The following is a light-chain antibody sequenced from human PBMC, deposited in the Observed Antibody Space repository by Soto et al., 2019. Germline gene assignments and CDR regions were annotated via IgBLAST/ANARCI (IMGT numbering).Light chain of an antibody. Sequence: DIVLTQSPGTLSLSPGDRATLSCRASQSVSTSYLAWYQQKPGQAPRLLIYGASSRATGIPDRFSGSGSGTDFTLTISRLEPEDFAVYFCQQRMNWPLTFGQGTRLEIK. V-gene: IGKV3D-20*02. CDR3: QQRMNWPLT. CDR1: QSVSTSY. CDR2: GAS. J-gene: IGKJ5*01.